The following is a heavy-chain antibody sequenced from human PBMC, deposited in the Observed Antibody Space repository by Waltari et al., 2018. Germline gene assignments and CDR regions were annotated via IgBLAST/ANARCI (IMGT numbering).Heavy chain of an antibody. CDR2: IIPIFVSA. CDR3: ASGLGFQGDSWFDP. CDR1: GGTFSSYT. J-gene: IGHJ5*02. D-gene: IGHD3-16*01. Sequence: QVQLVQSGAEVKKPGSSVKVSCKASGGTFSSYTHSWVRQTPGQGLEWLGGIIPIFVSANYAQKFQGRVTITADESTSTAYMELSSLRSEDTAVYYCASGLGFQGDSWFDPWGQGTLVTVSS. V-gene: IGHV1-69*13.